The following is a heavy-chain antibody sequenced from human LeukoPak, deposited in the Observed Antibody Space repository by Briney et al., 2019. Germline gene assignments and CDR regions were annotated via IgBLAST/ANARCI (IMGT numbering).Heavy chain of an antibody. J-gene: IGHJ6*04. D-gene: IGHD3-10*01. CDR1: GGSFSGYY. CDR3: ASPSRFGEFGFRHLPVNYYYYGMDV. CDR2: INHSVST. V-gene: IGHV4-34*01. Sequence: SETLSLTCAVYGGSFSGYYWSWIRQPPGKGREWMGEINHSVSTKYNPSLKSRVTIPVHTSKKQSPLKLSSVSAADTAVYYCASPSRFGEFGFRHLPVNYYYYGMDVWGKGTTVTVSS.